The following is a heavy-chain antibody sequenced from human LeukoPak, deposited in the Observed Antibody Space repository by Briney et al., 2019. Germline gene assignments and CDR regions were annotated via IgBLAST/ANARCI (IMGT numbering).Heavy chain of an antibody. Sequence: ASVKVSCKASGYTFTGYHMHWVRQAPGQGLEWMGRINPNSGDTNYARKFQGRVTMTRDTSISTAYMELSRRRSDDTAVYYCARDYCSSTSCLFDYWGQGTLVTVSS. J-gene: IGHJ4*02. CDR3: ARDYCSSTSCLFDY. D-gene: IGHD2-2*01. V-gene: IGHV1-2*06. CDR2: INPNSGDT. CDR1: GYTFTGYH.